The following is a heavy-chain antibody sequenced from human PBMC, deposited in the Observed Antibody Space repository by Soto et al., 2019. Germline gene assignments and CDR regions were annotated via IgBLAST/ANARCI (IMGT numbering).Heavy chain of an antibody. Sequence: QVQLVESGGGMVQPGRSLRLSCAASEFTFSSYGMHWVRQAPGKGLEWVAVISYDGSNKYYADSVKGRFTISRDNSKNTLYLQMNSLRAEDTAVYYCAKGITMVRGVIIDYFDYWGQGTLVTVSS. CDR1: EFTFSSYG. CDR2: ISYDGSNK. V-gene: IGHV3-30*18. CDR3: AKGITMVRGVIIDYFDY. D-gene: IGHD3-10*01. J-gene: IGHJ4*02.